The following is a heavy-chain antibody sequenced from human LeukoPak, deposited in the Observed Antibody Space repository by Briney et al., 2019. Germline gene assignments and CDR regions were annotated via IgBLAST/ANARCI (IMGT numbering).Heavy chain of an antibody. V-gene: IGHV4-34*01. Sequence: SETLSLTCAVYGGSFSGYYWSWIRQPPGKGLQWIGDINHSGSTNYSPSLKSRVTMSVDTSKKWFSLRLSSVTAADTAVYYCARHLKTTVTTLRNYYYGMDVWGQGTTVTVSS. D-gene: IGHD4-17*01. CDR3: ARHLKTTVTTLRNYYYGMDV. J-gene: IGHJ6*02. CDR2: INHSGST. CDR1: GGSFSGYY.